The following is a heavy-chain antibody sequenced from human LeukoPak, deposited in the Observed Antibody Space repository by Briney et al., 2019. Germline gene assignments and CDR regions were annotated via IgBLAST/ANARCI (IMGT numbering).Heavy chain of an antibody. J-gene: IGHJ4*02. D-gene: IGHD6-19*01. CDR3: AKMSRVTVAGAYIDF. CDR2: ISGSGGNT. Sequence: GGSLRLSCAASEFTLSNNAMSWVRQAPGKGLEWVLGISGSGGNTYYADSVKGRFTVSRDNSKNTLYLQMNSLRVEDTAIHYCAKMSRVTVAGAYIDFWGQGTLVTVSS. CDR1: EFTLSNNA. V-gene: IGHV3-23*01.